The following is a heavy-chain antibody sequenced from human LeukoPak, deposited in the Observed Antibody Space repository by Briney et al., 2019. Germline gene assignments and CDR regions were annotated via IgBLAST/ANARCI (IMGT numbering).Heavy chain of an antibody. D-gene: IGHD1-14*01. J-gene: IGHJ6*03. CDR2: INPNSGGT. CDR3: ARGGIDLTAYYYYYMDV. Sequence: ASVKASCKASGYTFTGYYMHWVRQAPGQGLEWMGWINPNSGGTNYAQKLQGRVTMTRDTSISTAYMELSRLRSDGTAVYYCARGGIDLTAYYYYYMDVCGEGTTVTVSS. CDR1: GYTFTGYY. V-gene: IGHV1-2*02.